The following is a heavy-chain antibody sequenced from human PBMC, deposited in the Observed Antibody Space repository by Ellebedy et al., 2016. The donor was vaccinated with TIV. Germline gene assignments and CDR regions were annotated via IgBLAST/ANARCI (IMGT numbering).Heavy chain of an antibody. V-gene: IGHV3-33*08. Sequence: GGSLRLXXAASGFTFSTSMMSWVRQAPGKGLEWAAVIWYDGSNKYYADSVKGRFTISRDNSKNTLYLEMNSLRAEDTAVYYCVRAPRGQYYFDYWGQGTLVTVSS. J-gene: IGHJ4*02. CDR3: VRAPRGQYYFDY. CDR2: IWYDGSNK. CDR1: GFTFSTSM. D-gene: IGHD5-12*01.